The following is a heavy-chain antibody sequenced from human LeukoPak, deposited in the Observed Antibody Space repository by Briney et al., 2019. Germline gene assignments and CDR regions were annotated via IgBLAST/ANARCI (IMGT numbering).Heavy chain of an antibody. Sequence: GGSLKLSCAASGFTFSSYVMHWVRQAPGERPQFVSAITSNGGNTHHANSVKGRFTISRDNSRNTLYLQMGSLRADDMAVYYCARSRDGYNLLDYWGQGTLVTVSS. D-gene: IGHD5-24*01. J-gene: IGHJ4*02. CDR2: ITSNGGNT. CDR1: GFTFSSYV. CDR3: ARSRDGYNLLDY. V-gene: IGHV3-64*01.